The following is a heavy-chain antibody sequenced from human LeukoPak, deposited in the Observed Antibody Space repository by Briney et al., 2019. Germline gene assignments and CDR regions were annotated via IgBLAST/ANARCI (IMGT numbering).Heavy chain of an antibody. CDR2: ISYDGSNK. Sequence: GGPLRLSCAASGLTFSSYGMPWVRQAPGKGLEWVAVISYDGSNKYYADSVKGRFTISRDNSKNTLYLQKNSLRAEDTAVYYCAKTRPYQLLYYFDYWGQGTLVTVSS. CDR1: GLTFSSYG. CDR3: AKTRPYQLLYYFDY. D-gene: IGHD2-2*02. J-gene: IGHJ4*02. V-gene: IGHV3-30*18.